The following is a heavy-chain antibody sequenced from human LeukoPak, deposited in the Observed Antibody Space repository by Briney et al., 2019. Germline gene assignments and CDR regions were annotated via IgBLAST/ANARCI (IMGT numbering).Heavy chain of an antibody. CDR2: IYTSGST. D-gene: IGHD2-15*01. J-gene: IGHJ3*02. V-gene: IGHV4-4*07. CDR3: VLTLGPERWYAFVI. CDR1: GGSISSYY. Sequence: SETLSLTCTVSGGSISSYYWSWIRQPAGKGLEWIGRIYTSGSTNYNPSLKSRVTMSVDTSKNQFSLKLSSVTAADTAVYYCVLTLGPERWYAFVIWGQGTMVTVSS.